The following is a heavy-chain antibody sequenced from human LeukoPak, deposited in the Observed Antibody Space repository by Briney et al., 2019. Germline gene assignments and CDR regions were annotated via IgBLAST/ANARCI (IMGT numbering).Heavy chain of an antibody. D-gene: IGHD2-2*02. V-gene: IGHV4-34*01. Sequence: KPSETLSLTCAVYGGSFSGYYWSWIRQPPGKGLEWIGEINHSGSTNYNPSLKSRVTISVDTSKNQFSLKLSSVTAADTAVYYCARLEASEYCSSTSCYTGFGYWGQGTLVTVSS. CDR3: ARLEASEYCSSTSCYTGFGY. CDR1: GGSFSGYY. CDR2: INHSGST. J-gene: IGHJ4*02.